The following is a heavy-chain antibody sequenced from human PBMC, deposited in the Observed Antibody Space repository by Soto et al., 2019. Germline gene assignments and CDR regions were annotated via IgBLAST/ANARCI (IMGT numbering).Heavy chain of an antibody. CDR2: IDNSGNT. CDR1: SGSISTYY. CDR3: ARGRISAAANWFDP. Sequence: SSETLSLTCTVSSGSISTYYWSWIRRPPGKGLEWIGCIDNSGNTDYSPSLKSRVTISVDTSKNQFSLKVNSMTAADTAVYYCARGRISAAANWFDPWGQGTLVT. J-gene: IGHJ5*02. V-gene: IGHV4-59*01. D-gene: IGHD6-25*01.